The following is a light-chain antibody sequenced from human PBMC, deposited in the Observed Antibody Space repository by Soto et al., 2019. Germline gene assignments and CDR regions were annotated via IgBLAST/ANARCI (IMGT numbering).Light chain of an antibody. CDR3: CSFAGSGTGV. J-gene: IGLJ1*01. V-gene: IGLV2-23*02. CDR2: EVN. Sequence: QSVLTQPASVSGSPGQSIAISCTGTSGDIGTYNLVSWYQQHPGKAPKLMISEVNKRPSGVSDRFSGFKSGDTASLTISGLRTEDEADYYCCSFAGSGTGVFGTGTKATVL. CDR1: SGDIGTYNL.